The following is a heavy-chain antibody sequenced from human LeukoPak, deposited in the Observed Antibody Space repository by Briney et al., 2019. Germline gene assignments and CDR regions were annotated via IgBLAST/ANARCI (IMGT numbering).Heavy chain of an antibody. J-gene: IGHJ4*02. V-gene: IGHV3-64*01. CDR1: GFPFSNYA. CDR2: ISASGSST. CDR3: ARSPSYFGSARYYFDS. D-gene: IGHD3-10*01. Sequence: GGSLRLSCAASGFPFSNYAMHWVRQAPGQGLEYVSAISASGSSTYYANSVKGRFTFSRDNSKNTLYLQVGSLTVEDMAVYYCARSPSYFGSARYYFDSWGRGTLVTVSS.